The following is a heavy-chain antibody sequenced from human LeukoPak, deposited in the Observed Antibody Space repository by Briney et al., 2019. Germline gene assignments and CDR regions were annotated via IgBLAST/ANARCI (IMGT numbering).Heavy chain of an antibody. J-gene: IGHJ4*02. D-gene: IGHD5/OR15-5a*01. CDR1: GFTVSSNY. CDR2: IYSGGST. CDR3: AIYDFGY. V-gene: IGHV3-53*01. Sequence: GGSLRLSCAASGFTVSSNYMSWVRQAPGKGLEWVSVIYSGGSTYYADSVKGRFTISRDNSKNTVYLQMNRLRAEDTAVYYCAIYDFGYWGQGTLVTVSS.